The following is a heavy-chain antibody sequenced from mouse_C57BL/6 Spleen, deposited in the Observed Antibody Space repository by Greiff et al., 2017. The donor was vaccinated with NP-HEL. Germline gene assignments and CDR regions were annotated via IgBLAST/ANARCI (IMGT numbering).Heavy chain of an antibody. V-gene: IGHV1-82*01. CDR2: IYPGDGGT. J-gene: IGHJ2*01. CDR1: GYAFSSSW. D-gene: IGHD1-1*01. CDR3: ARNYGTAYFDY. Sequence: QVQLQQSGPELVKPGASVKISCKASGYAFSSSWMNWVKQRPGKGLEWIGRIYPGDGGTNYNGKFKGKATLTADKSSSTAYMQLSSLTSEDSAVYFCARNYGTAYFDYWGQGTTLTVSS.